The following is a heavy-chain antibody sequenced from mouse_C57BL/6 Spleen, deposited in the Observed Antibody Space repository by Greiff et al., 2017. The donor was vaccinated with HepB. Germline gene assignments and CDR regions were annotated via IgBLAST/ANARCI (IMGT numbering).Heavy chain of an antibody. CDR3: ARESVTPAAMDY. D-gene: IGHD2-5*01. V-gene: IGHV1-53*01. CDR1: GYTFTRYW. Sequence: QVQLQQPGTELVKPGASVKLSCKASGYTFTRYWMHWVKQRPEQGLERMGNINPSNGGNYYNEKFKSKATLTVDKSSSTAYMQLSSLTSEDSAVYYCARESVTPAAMDYWGQGTSVTVSS. J-gene: IGHJ4*01. CDR2: INPSNGGN.